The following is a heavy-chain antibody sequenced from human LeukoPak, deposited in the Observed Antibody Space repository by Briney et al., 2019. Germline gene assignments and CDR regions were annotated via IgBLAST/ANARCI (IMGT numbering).Heavy chain of an antibody. CDR3: ARRGGYDFWSGYYMS. CDR1: GFTFSDHY. D-gene: IGHD3-3*01. J-gene: IGHJ4*02. Sequence: GGSLRLSCAASGFTFSDHYMDWVRQAPGKGLEWVGRTRNKANSYTTEYAASVKGRFTISRDDSKNSLYLQMNSLKTEDTAVYYCARRGGYDFWSGYYMSWGQGTLVTVSS. V-gene: IGHV3-72*01. CDR2: TRNKANSYTT.